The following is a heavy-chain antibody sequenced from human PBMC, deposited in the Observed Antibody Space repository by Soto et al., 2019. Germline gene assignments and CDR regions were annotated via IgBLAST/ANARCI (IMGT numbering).Heavy chain of an antibody. Sequence: QVRLVQSGAEVKKPGSSVKVSCKASGGTFSSYTISWVRQAPGQGLEWMGRIIPILGIANYAQKFQGRVTITADKSTSTAYMELSSLRSEDTAVYYCARDLVAAAAHGYWGQGTLDTVSS. CDR1: GGTFSSYT. D-gene: IGHD6-13*01. J-gene: IGHJ4*02. V-gene: IGHV1-69*08. CDR3: ARDLVAAAAHGY. CDR2: IIPILGIA.